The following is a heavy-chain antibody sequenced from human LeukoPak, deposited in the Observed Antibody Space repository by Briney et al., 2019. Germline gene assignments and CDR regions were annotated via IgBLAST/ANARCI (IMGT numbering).Heavy chain of an antibody. Sequence: SETLSLTCTVSGGSISSCYWSWIRQPPGKGLEWIGYIYYSGGTNYNPSLKSRVTISVDTSKNQFSLKLSSVTAADTAVYYCARSDGGATVHFDYWGQGTLVTVSS. CDR3: ARSDGGATVHFDY. CDR2: IYYSGGT. CDR1: GGSISSCY. V-gene: IGHV4-59*01. J-gene: IGHJ4*02. D-gene: IGHD1-26*01.